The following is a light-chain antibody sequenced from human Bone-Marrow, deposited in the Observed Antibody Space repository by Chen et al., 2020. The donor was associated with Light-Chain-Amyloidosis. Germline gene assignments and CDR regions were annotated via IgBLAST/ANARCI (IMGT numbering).Light chain of an antibody. CDR2: EVT. CDR1: SSDIGGFNF. J-gene: IGLJ1*01. Sequence: ALTQPPPPSGSPGPSVTTPCTGTSSDIGGFNFVSWYQQPPDKAPKLLISEVTKRPSGVPDRFSGSKSGNTASLTVSGLQAEDEAEYYCSSYTVSDNFVFGTGTTLTVL. V-gene: IGLV2-8*01. CDR3: SSYTVSDNFV.